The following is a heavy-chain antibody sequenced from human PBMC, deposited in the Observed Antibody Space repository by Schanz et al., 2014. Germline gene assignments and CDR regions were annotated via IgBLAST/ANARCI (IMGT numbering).Heavy chain of an antibody. D-gene: IGHD3-3*02. CDR1: GFIFSAYT. Sequence: EVQLVESGGGLVKPGESLRLSCAASGFIFSAYTMNWVRQAPGKGLEWVSSISSGGRNNSYADSLKGRFTISRDNTRNSLYLQLNSLRVEDSGEYFCAQTRGTFMVPIDNWGQGVLVIVSS. J-gene: IGHJ4*02. V-gene: IGHV3-21*01. CDR3: AQTRGTFMVPIDN. CDR2: ISSGGRNN.